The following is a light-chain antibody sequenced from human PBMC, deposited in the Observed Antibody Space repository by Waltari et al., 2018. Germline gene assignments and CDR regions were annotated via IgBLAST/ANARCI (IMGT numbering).Light chain of an antibody. Sequence: QSALTQPASVSGSPGQSITISCTGTSRDVGDYDYVSWYQQYPGEAPKLIIYDVNNRPSGVSGRFSGSKSGNTSSLTISGLLADDEADYYCSSYRKSDPITSHTRVFGTGTKLNVL. CDR3: SSYRKSDPITSHTRV. CDR2: DVN. CDR1: SRDVGDYDY. V-gene: IGLV2-14*03. J-gene: IGLJ1*01.